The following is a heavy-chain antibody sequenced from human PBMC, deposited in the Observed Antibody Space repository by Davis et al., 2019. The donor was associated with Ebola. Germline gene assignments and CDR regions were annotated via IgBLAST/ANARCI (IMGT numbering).Heavy chain of an antibody. J-gene: IGHJ5*02. CDR2: ISYDGSNK. CDR1: GFTFSSYG. D-gene: IGHD1-26*01. V-gene: IGHV3-30*03. CDR3: ARVGSGSYYAGT. Sequence: GESLKISCAASGFTFSSYGMHWVRQAPGKGLEWVAVISYDGSNKYYADSVKGRLTISRDNSKNTLYLQMNSLRAEDTAVYYCARVGSGSYYAGTWGQGTLVTVSS.